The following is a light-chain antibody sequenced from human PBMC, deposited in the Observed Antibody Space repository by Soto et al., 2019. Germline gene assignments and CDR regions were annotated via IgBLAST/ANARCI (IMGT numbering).Light chain of an antibody. CDR1: QSVRSNY. CDR2: GAS. J-gene: IGKJ4*01. V-gene: IGKV3-20*01. Sequence: EIVLTQSPGTLSLSSGERATLSCRASQSVRSNYLAWYQQKPGQAPRLLIYGASSRATGIPARFSGSGSGTHFTLTISRLEPEDFAVYYCQQYASSPLTFGGGTKVEIK. CDR3: QQYASSPLT.